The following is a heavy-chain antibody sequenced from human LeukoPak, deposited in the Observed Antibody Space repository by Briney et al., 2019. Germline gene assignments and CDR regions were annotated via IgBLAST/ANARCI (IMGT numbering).Heavy chain of an antibody. J-gene: IGHJ4*02. CDR1: GGSISSSSYY. CDR2: IYYSGST. Sequence: SETLSLTCTVSGGSISSSSYYWGGIRQPPGKGLEWIGSIYYSGSTYYNPPLKSRVTISVDTSKNQFSLKLSSVTAADTAVYYCARGSVLRHFNYWGQGTLVTVSS. V-gene: IGHV4-39*01. CDR3: ARGSVLRHFNY. D-gene: IGHD3-3*01.